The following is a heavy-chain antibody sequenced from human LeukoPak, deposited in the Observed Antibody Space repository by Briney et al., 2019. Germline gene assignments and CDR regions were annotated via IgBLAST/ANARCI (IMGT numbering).Heavy chain of an antibody. V-gene: IGHV4-31*03. CDR2: IYYSGST. CDR3: ARVPSQYYYDSSGSNAFDI. J-gene: IGHJ3*02. Sequence: PSQTLSLTCTVSGGSISSGGYYWSWIRQHPGKGLEWIGYIYYSGSTYYNPSLKSRVTISVDTSKNQFSLKLSSVTAADTAVYYCARVPSQYYYDSSGSNAFDIWGQGTMVTVSS. CDR1: GGSISSGGYY. D-gene: IGHD3-22*01.